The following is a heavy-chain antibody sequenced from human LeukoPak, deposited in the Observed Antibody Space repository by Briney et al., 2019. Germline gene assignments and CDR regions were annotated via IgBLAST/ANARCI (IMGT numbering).Heavy chain of an antibody. V-gene: IGHV4-4*09. Sequence: PSETLSLTCTVSGGSMSPYFWSWVRQPPGKGLEWTGCVYTNDGSTKYNPSLKSRVTMSVDTSKNQISLKLSSVTAADTAIYYCARRQTYFDYWGQGTLVTVSS. J-gene: IGHJ4*02. CDR2: VYTNDGST. CDR1: GGSMSPYF. CDR3: ARRQTYFDY.